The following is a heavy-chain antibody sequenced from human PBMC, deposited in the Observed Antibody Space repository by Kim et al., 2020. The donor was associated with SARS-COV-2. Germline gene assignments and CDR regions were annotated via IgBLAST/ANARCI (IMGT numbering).Heavy chain of an antibody. Sequence: SETLSLTCTVSGGSISSSSYYWGWIRQPPGKGLEWIGSIYYSGSTYYNPSLKSRVTISVDTSKNQFSLKLSSVTAADTAVYYCARHSYFWIFYWGQGTLVTVSS. CDR2: IYYSGST. D-gene: IGHD3-3*01. CDR1: GGSISSSSYY. CDR3: ARHSYFWIFY. V-gene: IGHV4-39*01. J-gene: IGHJ4*02.